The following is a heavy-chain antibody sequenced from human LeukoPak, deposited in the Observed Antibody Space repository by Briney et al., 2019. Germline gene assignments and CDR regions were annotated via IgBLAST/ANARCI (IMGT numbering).Heavy chain of an antibody. CDR3: ARESGYGDYSRYYYYYMDV. CDR1: GGSISSSSYY. CDR2: IYYSGST. J-gene: IGHJ6*03. V-gene: IGHV4-39*01. D-gene: IGHD4-17*01. Sequence: SETLSLTCTASGGSISSSSYYWGWIRQPPGKGLEWIGSIYYSGSTYYNPSLKSRVTISVDTSKNQFSLKLSSVTAADTAVYYCARESGYGDYSRYYYYYMDVWGKGTTVTISS.